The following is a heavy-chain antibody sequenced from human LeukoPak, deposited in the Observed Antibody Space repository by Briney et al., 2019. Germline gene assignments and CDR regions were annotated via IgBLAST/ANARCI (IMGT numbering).Heavy chain of an antibody. CDR3: ARGPSGYHNT. V-gene: IGHV1-18*01. J-gene: IGHJ4*02. CDR1: GYTFTNYG. D-gene: IGHD5-12*01. CDR2: INGYNGDT. Sequence: EASVKVSCKASGYTFTNYGISWVRQAPGQGLEWLGWINGYNGDTNYAQKVQDRVTMTTDTSTSTAYMELSSLRSDDTAVYYCARGPSGYHNTGGQGTLVTVSS.